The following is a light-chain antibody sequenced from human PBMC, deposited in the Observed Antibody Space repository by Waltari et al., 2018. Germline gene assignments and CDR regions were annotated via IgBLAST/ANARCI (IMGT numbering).Light chain of an antibody. V-gene: IGKV1-39*01. CDR2: SVS. J-gene: IGKJ2*01. CDR1: QKISTH. CDR3: QQSYNTPPMYT. Sequence: DIQMTQSPSSLSASVGDRVTLTCRASQKISTHVNLYQQKAGKAPNLLISSVSTLQSGVPSRFSGSGSGTEFTLTISSLQPEDFATYFCQQSYNTPPMYTFGQGTKLELK.